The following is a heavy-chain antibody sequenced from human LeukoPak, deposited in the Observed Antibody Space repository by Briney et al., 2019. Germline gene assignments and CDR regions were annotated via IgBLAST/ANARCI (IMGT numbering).Heavy chain of an antibody. CDR1: GFTFSSYW. V-gene: IGHV3-7*01. CDR3: ARDVIRSSYYDSSGYHLSYFDY. J-gene: IGHJ4*02. D-gene: IGHD3-22*01. CDR2: IKQDGSEK. Sequence: GGSLRLSRAASGFTFSSYWMSWVRQAPGKGLEWVANIKQDGSEKYYVDSVKGRFTISRDNAKNSLYLQMNSLRAEDTAVYYCARDVIRSSYYDSSGYHLSYFDYWGQGTLVTVSS.